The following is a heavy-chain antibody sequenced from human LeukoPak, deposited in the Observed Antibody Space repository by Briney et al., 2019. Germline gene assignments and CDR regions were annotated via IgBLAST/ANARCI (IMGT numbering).Heavy chain of an antibody. V-gene: IGHV4-30-2*01. CDR1: GYAISSGGFS. J-gene: IGHJ5*02. D-gene: IGHD3-10*01. CDR2: IYDRGPA. Sequence: KASETLSLTCTVSGYAISSGGFSWNWIRQPPGKGLEWIGCIYDRGPASYNPSLKSRFTISVDRPKNQFFLNVTSLTAADTAVYYCARSRQASGLFSSWGQGTLVVVSS. CDR3: ARSRQASGLFSS.